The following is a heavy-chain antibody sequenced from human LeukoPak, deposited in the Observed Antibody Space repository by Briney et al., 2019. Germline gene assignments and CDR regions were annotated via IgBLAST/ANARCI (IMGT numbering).Heavy chain of an antibody. D-gene: IGHD6-19*01. Sequence: QPGGSLRLSCAASGFTFNTYWMIWVRQAPGKGLEWVANIKEDGRETYYVDSVKGRFTIFRDNAGNSLFPQMNGLRADDAAVYYCATSQTTSGRYGNAFDIWGQGTAVTVSS. J-gene: IGHJ3*02. CDR3: ATSQTTSGRYGNAFDI. CDR1: GFTFNTYW. CDR2: IKEDGRET. V-gene: IGHV3-7*01.